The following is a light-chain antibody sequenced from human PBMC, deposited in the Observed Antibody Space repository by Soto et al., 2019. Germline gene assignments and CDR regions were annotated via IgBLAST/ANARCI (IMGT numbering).Light chain of an antibody. V-gene: IGKV1-5*01. J-gene: IGKJ1*01. CDR3: QQYNSYPWT. CDR2: DAS. CDR1: QSISSW. Sequence: EIQMTQSPSTLSASVGDRVTITCRASQSISSWLAWYQQKPGKAPKLLIYDASSLVSGVPSRFSGSGSGTECTLPISSLQPDDFATYYGQQYNSYPWTFGQGTKVEIK.